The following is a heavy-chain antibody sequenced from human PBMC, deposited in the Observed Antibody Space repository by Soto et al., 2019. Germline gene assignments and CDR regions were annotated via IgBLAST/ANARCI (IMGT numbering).Heavy chain of an antibody. CDR3: ARRYSSDLNWFDP. V-gene: IGHV4-34*01. CDR1: GGSFSGYY. D-gene: IGHD6-19*01. J-gene: IGHJ5*02. CDR2: INYSGST. Sequence: SETLSLTCAVYGGSFSGYYWSWIRQPPGKGLEWIGEINYSGSTYYNPSLKSRVTISVDTSKNQFSLKLSSVTAADTAVYYCARRYSSDLNWFDPWGQGTLVTVSS.